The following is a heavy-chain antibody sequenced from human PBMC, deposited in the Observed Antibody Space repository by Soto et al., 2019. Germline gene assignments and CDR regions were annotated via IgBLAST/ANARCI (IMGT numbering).Heavy chain of an antibody. CDR2: PYYRSKWYN. V-gene: IGHV6-1*01. D-gene: IGHD5-18*01. J-gene: IGHJ6*02. CDR1: GDSVSRNSTS. CDR3: ARGEHTAMVTYYYYGMDV. Sequence: SHPFSLTCAISGDSVSRNSTSWSWNRQCPSRGFEWLGRPYYRSKWYNDYAVSVKSRITINPDTSKNQFSLQLNSVTPEDTAVYYCARGEHTAMVTYYYYGMDVWGQGTTVTVSS.